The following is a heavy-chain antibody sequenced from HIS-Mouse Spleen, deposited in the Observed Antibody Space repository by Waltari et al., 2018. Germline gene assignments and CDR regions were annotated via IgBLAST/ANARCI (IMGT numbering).Heavy chain of an antibody. J-gene: IGHJ6*02. CDR3: AREGYSYGYYYYYGMDV. D-gene: IGHD5-18*01. Sequence: QLQLQESGPGLVKPSETLSLTCTVSGGSISSSSYYWGWIRQPPGKGLEWIGSIYYSGSTYSTPSLKSRVTISVDTSTNQFSLKLSSVTAADTAVYYCAREGYSYGYYYYYGMDVWGQGTTVTVSS. CDR1: GGSISSSSYY. V-gene: IGHV4-39*07. CDR2: IYYSGST.